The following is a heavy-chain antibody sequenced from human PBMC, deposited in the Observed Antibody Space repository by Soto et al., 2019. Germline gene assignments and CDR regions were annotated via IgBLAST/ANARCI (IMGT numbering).Heavy chain of an antibody. D-gene: IGHD6-25*01. J-gene: IGHJ6*02. Sequence: QMQLVQSGPEVKKPGTSVKVSCKASGYTFTSSAVQWVRQARGQRLEWIGWIVVGSGNTNYAQKFQERVTITRDMSTSTAYMELISLRSEDTAVYYCAALQRLSARDDYYGMDVWGQGPTVAVSS. CDR3: AALQRLSARDDYYGMDV. CDR1: GYTFTSSA. V-gene: IGHV1-58*01. CDR2: IVVGSGNT.